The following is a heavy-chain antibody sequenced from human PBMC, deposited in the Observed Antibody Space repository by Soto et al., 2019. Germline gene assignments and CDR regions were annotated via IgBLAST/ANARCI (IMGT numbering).Heavy chain of an antibody. CDR3: AKGSTGWERGFFDY. Sequence: EVQLLESGGGLVQPGGSLRLSCAASGFTFTSYAMSWVRQAPGKGLEWVSAISGSGSSTYYAGSVQGRFTVSRDNSKDTLYLKMNSLRAEDTAIYYCAKGSTGWERGFFDYWGQGTLVTVSS. V-gene: IGHV3-23*01. D-gene: IGHD6-19*01. CDR2: ISGSGSST. J-gene: IGHJ4*02. CDR1: GFTFTSYA.